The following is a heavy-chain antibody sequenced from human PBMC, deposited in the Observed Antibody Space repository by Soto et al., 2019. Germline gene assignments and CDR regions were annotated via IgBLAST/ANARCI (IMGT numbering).Heavy chain of an antibody. CDR1: GGSISSSSYY. Sequence: PSETLSLTCTVSGGSISSSSYYWGWIRQPPGKGLEWIGSIYYSGSAYYNPSLKSRVTISVDTSKNQFSLKLSSVTAADTAVYYCARHGKVATIWSDIDYWGQGTLVTVPS. J-gene: IGHJ4*02. CDR2: IYYSGSA. D-gene: IGHD5-12*01. V-gene: IGHV4-39*01. CDR3: ARHGKVATIWSDIDY.